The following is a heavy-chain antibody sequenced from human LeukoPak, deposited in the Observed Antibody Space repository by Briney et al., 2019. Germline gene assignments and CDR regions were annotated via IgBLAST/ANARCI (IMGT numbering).Heavy chain of an antibody. V-gene: IGHV1-46*01. Sequence: ASVKVSCKASGYTFTSYYMHWVRQAPGQGLEWMGIINPSGSITSYAQKFQGRVTMTTDTSTSTVYMELSSLRSEDTAVYYCARHCYSTDCYDWGQGTLVTVSS. J-gene: IGHJ4*02. CDR1: GYTFTSYY. D-gene: IGHD2-2*01. CDR2: INPSGSIT. CDR3: ARHCYSTDCYD.